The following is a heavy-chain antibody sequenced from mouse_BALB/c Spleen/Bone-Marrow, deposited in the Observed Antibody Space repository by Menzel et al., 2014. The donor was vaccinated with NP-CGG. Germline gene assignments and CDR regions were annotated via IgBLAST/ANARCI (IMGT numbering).Heavy chain of an antibody. J-gene: IGHJ2*01. CDR2: INSNGGST. Sequence: DVMLVESGGGLVKLGGSLKLSCAASGFTFSSYYMSWVRQTPEKRLELVAAINSNGGSTYYPDTVKGRFAISRDNARNTLYLQMSSLKSENTALYYCARQVSTYFDYWGQGTPLTVSS. V-gene: IGHV5-6-2*01. CDR3: ARQVSTYFDY. CDR1: GFTFSSYY.